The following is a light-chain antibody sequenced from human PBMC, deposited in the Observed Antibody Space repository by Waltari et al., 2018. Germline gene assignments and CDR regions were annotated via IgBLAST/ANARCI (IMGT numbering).Light chain of an antibody. CDR1: SRDVGGYNY. J-gene: IGLJ2*01. CDR2: DVS. CDR3: SSYTSSSTVV. Sequence: QSALTQPASVSGSPGQSLPISCTGTSRDVGGYNYVSWYQQHPGKAPKLMIYDVSKRPSGFSNRFSGSKSGNTASLTISGLQAEDEADYYCSSYTSSSTVVFGGGTKLTVL. V-gene: IGLV2-14*01.